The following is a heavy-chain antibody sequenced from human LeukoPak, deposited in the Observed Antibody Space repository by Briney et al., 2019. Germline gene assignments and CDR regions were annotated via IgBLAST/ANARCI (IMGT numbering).Heavy chain of an antibody. J-gene: IGHJ4*02. CDR2: ITSTSSTI. CDR1: GFTFSSYR. D-gene: IGHD1-26*01. V-gene: IGHV3-48*01. Sequence: GGSLRLSCAASGFTFSSYRMNWVRQAPGKGLEWVSYITSTSSTIYYADSVKSRFTISRDNVKNSLYLQMNSLRAEDTAVYYCANILLKVGATIGRDYWGQGTLVTVSS. CDR3: ANILLKVGATIGRDY.